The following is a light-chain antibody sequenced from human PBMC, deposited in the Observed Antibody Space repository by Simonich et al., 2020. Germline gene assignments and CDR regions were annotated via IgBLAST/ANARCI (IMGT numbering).Light chain of an antibody. J-gene: IGLJ3*02. CDR2: DVS. CDR3: SSYTSSSTL. CDR1: SSDVGGYNY. V-gene: IGLV2-11*01. Sequence: QSALTQPRSVSGSPGQSVTISCTGTSSDVGGYNYVSWYQQHTGKAPKLMIYDVSKRPSGVSNRFSGSKSGNTASLTISGLQAEDEADYYCSSYTSSSTLFGGGTKLTVL.